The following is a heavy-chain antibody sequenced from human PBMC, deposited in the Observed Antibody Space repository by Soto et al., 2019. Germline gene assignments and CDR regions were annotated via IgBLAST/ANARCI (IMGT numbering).Heavy chain of an antibody. CDR2: INPNSGGT. J-gene: IGHJ6*02. D-gene: IGHD3-10*01. Sequence: QVQLVQSGAEVKKPGASVKVSCKASGYTFTGYYMHWVRQAPGQGLEWMGWINPNSGGTNYAQKFQGGVTMTRDTSISTAYMELSRLRSDDTAVYYCARDVSSMVRGVTYGMDVWGQGTTVTVSS. V-gene: IGHV1-2*02. CDR3: ARDVSSMVRGVTYGMDV. CDR1: GYTFTGYY.